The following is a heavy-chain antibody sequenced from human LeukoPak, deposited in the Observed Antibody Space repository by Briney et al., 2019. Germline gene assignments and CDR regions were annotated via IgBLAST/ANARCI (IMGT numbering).Heavy chain of an antibody. V-gene: IGHV4-39*02. D-gene: IGHD3-9*01. CDR2: IYCSGST. Sequence: SETLSLTCTVSGGSISSSSYYWGWIRQPPGKGLEWIGSIYCSGSTYYNPSLKSRVTISVDTSKNQFSLKLSSVTAADTAVYYCARDKVVGNFDWYFDLWGRGTLVTVSS. CDR3: ARDKVVGNFDWYFDL. J-gene: IGHJ2*01. CDR1: GGSISSSSYY.